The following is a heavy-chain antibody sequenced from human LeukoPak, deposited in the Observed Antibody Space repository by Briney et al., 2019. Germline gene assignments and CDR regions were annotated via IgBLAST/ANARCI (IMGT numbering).Heavy chain of an antibody. CDR2: IYYSGST. CDR1: GGSISSGDYY. V-gene: IGHV4-30-4*08. J-gene: IGHJ4*02. CDR3: ARCGGEGLGSYSQYYFDY. D-gene: IGHD3-10*01. Sequence: SQTLSLTCTVSGGSISSGDYYWSWIRQPPGKGLEWIGYIYYSGSTYYNPSLKSRVTISVDTSKNQFSQKLSSVTAADTAVYYCARCGGEGLGSYSQYYFDYWGQGTLVTVSS.